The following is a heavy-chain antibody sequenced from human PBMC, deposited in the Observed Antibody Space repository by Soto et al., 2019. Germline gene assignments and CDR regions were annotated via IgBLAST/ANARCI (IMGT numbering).Heavy chain of an antibody. CDR2: VFSSVSA. CDR1: GVSVTSYT. CDR3: ARDGMTTGGT. D-gene: IGHD2-8*02. V-gene: IGHV4-4*07. Sequence: SETLSLTCIVSGVSVTSYTWSWVRQPANKGLEWIGRVFSSVSATYNPSLKSRVSISMDTAENRISLKLDSVTAADAGVYFCARDGMTTGGTWGPGTLVTVYS. J-gene: IGHJ4*02.